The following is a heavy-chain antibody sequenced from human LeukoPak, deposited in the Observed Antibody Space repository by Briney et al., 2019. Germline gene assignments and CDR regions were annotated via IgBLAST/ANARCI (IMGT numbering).Heavy chain of an antibody. CDR2: IYYSGST. CDR3: ASHYYGSGISANV. Sequence: SETLSLTCTVSGGSISSYYWSWVRQPPGKGLEWIGYIYYSGSTNYNPSLKSRVTISVDTSKNQFSLKLSSVTAADTAVYYCASHYYGSGISANVWGQGTLVTVSS. J-gene: IGHJ4*02. V-gene: IGHV4-59*08. D-gene: IGHD3-10*01. CDR1: GGSISSYY.